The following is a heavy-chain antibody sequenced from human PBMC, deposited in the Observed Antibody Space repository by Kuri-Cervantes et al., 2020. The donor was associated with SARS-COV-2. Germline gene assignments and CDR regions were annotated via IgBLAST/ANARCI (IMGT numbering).Heavy chain of an antibody. Sequence: LSLTCAVYGGSFSGYYWSWIRQPPGKGLEWVGFIRSKAYGGTTEYAASVKGRFTISRDDSKSIAYLQMNSLKTEDTAVYYCTSNDFWSGYSIFWGQGTLVTVSS. CDR2: IRSKAYGGTT. V-gene: IGHV3-49*03. D-gene: IGHD3-3*01. CDR1: GGSFSGYY. CDR3: TSNDFWSGYSIF. J-gene: IGHJ4*02.